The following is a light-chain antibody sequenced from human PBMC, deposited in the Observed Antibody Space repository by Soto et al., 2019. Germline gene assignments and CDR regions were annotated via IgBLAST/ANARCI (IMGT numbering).Light chain of an antibody. CDR1: QTISSW. CDR2: DAS. V-gene: IGKV1-5*01. Sequence: DIQMTQSPSTLSASVGDGVTITCRASQTISSWLAWYQQKPGKAPKVLIYDASTLESGVPSRFSGSGSGTEFTLTISSLEPEDFAVYYCQQRSNWPSRGITFGQGTRLEIK. CDR3: QQRSNWPSRGIT. J-gene: IGKJ5*01.